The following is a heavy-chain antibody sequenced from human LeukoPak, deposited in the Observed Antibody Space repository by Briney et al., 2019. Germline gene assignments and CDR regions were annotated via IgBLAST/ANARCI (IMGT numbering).Heavy chain of an antibody. J-gene: IGHJ5*02. D-gene: IGHD6-13*01. V-gene: IGHV1-46*01. CDR1: GYTFVDYY. CDR3: ARSRTSYSSSWYNWFDP. Sequence: ASVNVSFKASGYTFVDYYIHWVRQAPGQGLEWMGIINPSDGSTTYAQSFQGRVTITRDTSASTAYMELSSLRSEDTAVYYCARSRTSYSSSWYNWFDPWGQGTLVTVSS. CDR2: INPSDGST.